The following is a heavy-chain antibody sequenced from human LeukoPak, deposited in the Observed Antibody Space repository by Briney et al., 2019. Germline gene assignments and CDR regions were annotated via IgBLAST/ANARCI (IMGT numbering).Heavy chain of an antibody. CDR3: TTDYGSGGYRYFNY. Sequence: GGSLRLSCAASGFTFSNAWMSWVRQAPGKGLEWVGRIKTKTDGGTTDYAAPVKGRFTISRDDSKNTLYLQMNSLKTEDTAVYYCTTDYGSGGYRYFNYWGQGTLVTVSS. CDR1: GFTFSNAW. J-gene: IGHJ4*02. D-gene: IGHD3-10*01. CDR2: IKTKTDGGTT. V-gene: IGHV3-15*01.